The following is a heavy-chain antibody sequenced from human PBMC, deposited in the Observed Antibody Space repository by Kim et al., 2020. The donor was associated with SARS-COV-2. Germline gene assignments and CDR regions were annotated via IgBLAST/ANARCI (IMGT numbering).Heavy chain of an antibody. CDR3: ARDRITMVRGERWYFDL. D-gene: IGHD3-10*01. J-gene: IGHJ2*01. V-gene: IGHV4-34*01. CDR2: INHSGST. CDR1: GGSFSGYY. Sequence: SETLSLTCAVYGGSFSGYYWSWIRQPPGKGLEWIGEINHSGSTNYNPSLKSRVTISVDTSKNQFSLKLSSVTAADTAVYYCARDRITMVRGERWYFDLWGRGTLVTVSS.